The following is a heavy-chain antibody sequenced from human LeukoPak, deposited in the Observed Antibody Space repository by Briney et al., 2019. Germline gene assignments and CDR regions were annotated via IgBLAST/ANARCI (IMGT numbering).Heavy chain of an antibody. J-gene: IGHJ3*02. V-gene: IGHV3-74*01. D-gene: IGHD3-10*01. Sequence: PGGSLRLSCAASGFTFSSYWMHWVRQAPGKGLVWVSRINSDGSSTSYADSVKGRFTISRDNAKNTLYLQMNSLRAEDTAVYYCARDLMVRGETGAFDIWGQGTMVTVSS. CDR1: GFTFSSYW. CDR2: INSDGSST. CDR3: ARDLMVRGETGAFDI.